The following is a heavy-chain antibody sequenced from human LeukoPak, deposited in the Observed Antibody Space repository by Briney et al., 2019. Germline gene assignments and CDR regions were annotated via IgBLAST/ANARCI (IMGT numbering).Heavy chain of an antibody. D-gene: IGHD3-22*01. V-gene: IGHV3-20*01. CDR2: INWNGGST. CDR1: GFTFSSYA. J-gene: IGHJ4*02. CDR3: ARDSSSGPIDY. Sequence: TGGSLRLSCAASGFTFSSYAMHWVRQAPGKGLEWVSGINWNGGSTGYADSVKGRFTISRDNAKNSLYLQMNSLRAEDTALYHCARDSSSGPIDYWGQGTLVTVSS.